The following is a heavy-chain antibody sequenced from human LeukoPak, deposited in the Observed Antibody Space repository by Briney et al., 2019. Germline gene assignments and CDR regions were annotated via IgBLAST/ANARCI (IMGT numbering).Heavy chain of an antibody. CDR3: ARDHGIPGSGSYRLDY. CDR2: ISSSSSYI. Sequence: PGGSLRLSCAPSGFTFSSYSMNWVRQAPGKGLGWVSFISSSSSYIYYADSVKGRFTISRDYAKNLLYLQMNSLRIEDTAVYYCARDHGIPGSGSYRLDYWGHGTLVTVSS. J-gene: IGHJ4*01. D-gene: IGHD3-10*01. V-gene: IGHV3-21*06. CDR1: GFTFSSYS.